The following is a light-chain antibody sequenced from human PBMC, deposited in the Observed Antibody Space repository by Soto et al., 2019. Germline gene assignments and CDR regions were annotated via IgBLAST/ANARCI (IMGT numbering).Light chain of an antibody. Sequence: QSVLTQPPSVSGAPGQTVTISCTGSSSNIGAGYDVHWYQQHPGTAPKLLIYDNSNRPSGVPDRFSCSKSGTSASLAITGLQVEDEAEYYYQSYASSLSGCVFGGGTTLTVL. CDR2: DNS. V-gene: IGLV1-40*01. J-gene: IGLJ3*02. CDR3: QSYASSLSGCV. CDR1: SSNIGAGYD.